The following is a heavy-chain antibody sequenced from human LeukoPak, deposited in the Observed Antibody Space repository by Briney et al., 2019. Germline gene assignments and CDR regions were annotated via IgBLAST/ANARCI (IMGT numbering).Heavy chain of an antibody. J-gene: IGHJ4*02. V-gene: IGHV3-66*01. CDR1: GFTVSSNY. CDR3: ARDRYCDSSGYLAST. D-gene: IGHD3-22*01. CDR2: IYSGGST. Sequence: PGGSLRLSCAASGFTVSSNYMSWVRQAPGKGLEWVSVIYSGGSTYYADSVKGRFTISRDNSKNTLYLQMNSLRAEDTAVYYCARDRYCDSSGYLASTWGQGTLVTVSS.